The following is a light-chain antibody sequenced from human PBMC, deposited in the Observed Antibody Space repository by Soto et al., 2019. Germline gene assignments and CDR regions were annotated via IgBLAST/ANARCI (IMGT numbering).Light chain of an antibody. CDR3: QQAYSFPQT. V-gene: IGKV1-12*01. CDR2: ATS. CDR1: QGISSW. J-gene: IGKJ2*01. Sequence: DIQMTQSPSSVSASVGDRVTMTCRASQGISSWLAWYQQKPGKGPKLLIYATSSFQSGVPSRFSGTGSGTDFTPTISSLQPEDFATYSCQQAYSFPQTFGQGTKLEIK.